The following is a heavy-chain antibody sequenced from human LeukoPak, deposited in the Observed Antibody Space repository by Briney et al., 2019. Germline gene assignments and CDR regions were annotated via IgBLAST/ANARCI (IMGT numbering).Heavy chain of an antibody. Sequence: GGSLRLSCAASGFTFSSYSMNWVRQAPGKGLEWVSYISSSSSTIYYADSVKGRFTISRDNAKNSLYLQMNSLRDEDTAVYYCARAGTVIILGRYFDYWGQGTLVTVSS. CDR1: GFTFSSYS. J-gene: IGHJ4*02. CDR3: ARAGTVIILGRYFDY. D-gene: IGHD1-14*01. V-gene: IGHV3-48*02. CDR2: ISSSSSTI.